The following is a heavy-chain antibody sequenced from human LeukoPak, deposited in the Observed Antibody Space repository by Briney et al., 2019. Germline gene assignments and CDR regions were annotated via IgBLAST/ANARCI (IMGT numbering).Heavy chain of an antibody. CDR2: TNPNSGGT. D-gene: IGHD5-12*01. J-gene: IGHJ1*01. V-gene: IGHV1-2*06. Sequence: GASVQVSCKASGYTFTGYYMHWVRQPPGQGLEWMGRTNPNSGGTNYAQKFQGRVTMTRHTSISTAYMELSRLRSDDTAVYSAARVDIRPRRGFWGRGPVCTVSS. CDR3: ARVDIRPRRGF. CDR1: GYTFTGYY.